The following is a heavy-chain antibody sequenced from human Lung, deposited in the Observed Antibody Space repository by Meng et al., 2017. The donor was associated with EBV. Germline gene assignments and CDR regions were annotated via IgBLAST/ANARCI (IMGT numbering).Heavy chain of an antibody. CDR2: IYHNENT. CDR3: ARAPGNWNFDS. V-gene: IGHV4-30-4*08. J-gene: IGHJ4*02. D-gene: IGHD1-20*01. Sequence: QVQLQESGPRLVEPSQTLSLSCTVSGASISSAYNYWTWIRQRPGRGLEWIGYIYHNENTNYNPSLMSRVTMSLDKSKNHFSLNLRSVTVADTAVYFCARAPGNWNFDSWGQGTLVTVSS. CDR1: GASISSAYNY.